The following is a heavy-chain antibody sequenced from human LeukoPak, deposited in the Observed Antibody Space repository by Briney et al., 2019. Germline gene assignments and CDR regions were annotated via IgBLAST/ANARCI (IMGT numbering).Heavy chain of an antibody. CDR2: IYSGGST. CDR3: AKERNLEIAVAGTIFDY. D-gene: IGHD6-19*01. J-gene: IGHJ4*02. CDR1: GFTDSSKY. V-gene: IGHV3-66*01. Sequence: GGSLRLSCAASGFTDSSKYMSWVRQAPGKGLEWVSVIYSGGSTYYADSVKGRFTISRDNSKNMIYLEMNSLRAEDTAVYYCAKERNLEIAVAGTIFDYWGQGTLVTVSS.